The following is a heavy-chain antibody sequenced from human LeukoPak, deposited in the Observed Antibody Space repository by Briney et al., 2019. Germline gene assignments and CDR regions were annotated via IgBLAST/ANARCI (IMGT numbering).Heavy chain of an antibody. Sequence: SVKVSCKASGFTFTSSAMQWVRQARGQRLEWIGWIVVGSGNTNYAQKFQERVTITRDMSTSTAYMELSSLRSEDTAVYYCARGYYSSGWTRLDVWGKGTTVTVSS. CDR1: GFTFTSSA. CDR3: ARGYYSSGWTRLDV. CDR2: IVVGSGNT. D-gene: IGHD6-19*01. J-gene: IGHJ6*04. V-gene: IGHV1-58*02.